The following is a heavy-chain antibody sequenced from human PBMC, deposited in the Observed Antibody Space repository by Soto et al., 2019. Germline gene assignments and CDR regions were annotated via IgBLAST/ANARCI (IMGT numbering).Heavy chain of an antibody. CDR2: IKNKPDNYAT. CDR1: GFTFSGSA. J-gene: IGHJ4*02. Sequence: EVQLVESGGGLVQPGGSLKLSCAASGFTFSGSAIHWVRQASGKGLEWVGRIKNKPDNYATAYAASMKDRFTISRDDSKNTAYLQMNSLRTEDTAVYYCTRLAFGSTWYGFDYWGQGTLVTVSS. CDR3: TRLAFGSTWYGFDY. D-gene: IGHD6-13*01. V-gene: IGHV3-73*02.